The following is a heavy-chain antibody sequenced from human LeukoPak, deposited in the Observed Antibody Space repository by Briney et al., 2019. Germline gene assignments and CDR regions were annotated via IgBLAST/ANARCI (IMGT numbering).Heavy chain of an antibody. V-gene: IGHV3-30*18. CDR3: AKDHFAYYYDSSGYYSY. CDR1: GFTFSSYG. Sequence: SGGSLRLSCAASGFTFSSYGMHWVRQAPGKGLEWVAVISYDGSNKYYADSVKGRFTISRDNSKNTLYLQMNSLRAEDTAVYYCAKDHFAYYYDSSGYYSYWGQGTLVTVSS. D-gene: IGHD3-22*01. CDR2: ISYDGSNK. J-gene: IGHJ4*02.